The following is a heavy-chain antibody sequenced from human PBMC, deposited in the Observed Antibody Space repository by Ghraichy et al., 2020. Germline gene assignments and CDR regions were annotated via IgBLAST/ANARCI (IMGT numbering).Heavy chain of an antibody. CDR3: ARVVVVPAAMGNYYYYGMDV. V-gene: IGHV3-21*01. J-gene: IGHJ6*02. CDR1: GFTFSSYS. CDR2: ISSSSYI. D-gene: IGHD2-2*01. Sequence: GGSLRLSCAASGFTFSSYSMNWVRQAPGKGLEWVSSISSSSYIYYADSVKGRFTISRDNAKNSLYLQMNSLRAEDTAVYYCARVVVVPAAMGNYYYYGMDVWGQGTTVTVSS.